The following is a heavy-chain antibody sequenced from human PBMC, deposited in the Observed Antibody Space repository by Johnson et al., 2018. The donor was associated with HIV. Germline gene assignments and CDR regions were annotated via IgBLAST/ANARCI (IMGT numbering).Heavy chain of an antibody. Sequence: VQLVESGGGFAQPGRSLRLSCTASGFTFGDYALSWFRQAPGKGPEWVGFIRSKDYGGTTEYAASVKGRFTISRDDSKSIAYLQMNSLKTEDTAVYYCVKPYGSGSYDAFDIWGQGTMVTVSA. CDR1: GFTFGDYA. D-gene: IGHD3-10*01. CDR2: IRSKDYGGTT. V-gene: IGHV3-49*03. CDR3: VKPYGSGSYDAFDI. J-gene: IGHJ3*02.